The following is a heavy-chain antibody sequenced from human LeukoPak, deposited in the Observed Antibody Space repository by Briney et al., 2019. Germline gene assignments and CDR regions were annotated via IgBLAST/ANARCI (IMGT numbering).Heavy chain of an antibody. J-gene: IGHJ4*02. Sequence: SETLSLTCGVYGGSFRGYYWTWIRQPPGKGLEWIGEISHSGSTKYNPSLKSRVTISVDTSKNQCSLKLTSVTAADTAGYYCAGIQGQWLGYWGRGTLVTVSS. D-gene: IGHD6-19*01. V-gene: IGHV4-34*01. CDR3: AGIQGQWLGY. CDR1: GGSFRGYY. CDR2: ISHSGST.